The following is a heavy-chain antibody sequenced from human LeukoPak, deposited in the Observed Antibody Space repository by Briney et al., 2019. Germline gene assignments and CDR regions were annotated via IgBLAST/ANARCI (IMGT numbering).Heavy chain of an antibody. CDR2: FDPEEGKT. CDR1: GYRLNELS. CDR3: ARGHARKITIFGVVIGDSGSFDY. V-gene: IGHV1-24*01. D-gene: IGHD3-3*01. J-gene: IGHJ4*02. Sequence: ASVKVSCKVSGYRLNELSIHWVRQGPGKGLEWMGGFDPEEGKTIYAQKLQGRVSMTEDTSTDTAFMELRSLRSEDTAVYYCARGHARKITIFGVVIGDSGSFDYWGQGTLVTVSS.